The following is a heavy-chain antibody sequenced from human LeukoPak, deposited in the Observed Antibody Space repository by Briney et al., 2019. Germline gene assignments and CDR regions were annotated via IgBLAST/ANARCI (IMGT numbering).Heavy chain of an antibody. J-gene: IGHJ4*02. CDR3: ARAPFYFDSSNYPYFDY. CDR2: IYTSGNT. CDR1: GFTVSRSY. D-gene: IGHD3-22*01. V-gene: IGHV3-53*01. Sequence: PGGSLRLSSAASGFTVSRSYISWVRQAPGKGLEWVSVIYTSGNTYYADSVKGRFTISRDNSKNTLYLQMNSLRAEDTAAYYCARAPFYFDSSNYPYFDYWGQGTLVTVSS.